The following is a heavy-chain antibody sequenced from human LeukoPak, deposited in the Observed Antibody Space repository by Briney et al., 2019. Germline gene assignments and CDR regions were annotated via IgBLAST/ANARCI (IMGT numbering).Heavy chain of an antibody. CDR1: GGSISSSSYY. J-gene: IGHJ4*02. Sequence: SETLSLTCTVSGGSISSSSYYWGWIRQPPGKGLEWIGSIYYSGSTYYNPSLKSRVTISVDTSKNQFSLKLCSVTAADTAVYYCARSTGPFDYWGQGTLVTVSS. CDR3: ARSTGPFDY. CDR2: IYYSGST. V-gene: IGHV4-39*01. D-gene: IGHD1-1*01.